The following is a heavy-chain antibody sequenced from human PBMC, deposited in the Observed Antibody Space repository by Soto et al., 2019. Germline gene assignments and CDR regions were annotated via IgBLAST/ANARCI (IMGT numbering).Heavy chain of an antibody. CDR1: GFTFSSYA. V-gene: IGHV3-23*01. D-gene: IGHD3-3*01. Sequence: GGSLRLSCAASGFTFSSYAMSWVRQAPGKGLEWVSAISGSGGSTYYADSVKGRFTISRDNSKNTLYLQMNSLRAEDTAVYYCAKDLGIITIFGVVITDQTLYGMDVWGQGTTVTVSS. CDR2: ISGSGGST. J-gene: IGHJ6*02. CDR3: AKDLGIITIFGVVITDQTLYGMDV.